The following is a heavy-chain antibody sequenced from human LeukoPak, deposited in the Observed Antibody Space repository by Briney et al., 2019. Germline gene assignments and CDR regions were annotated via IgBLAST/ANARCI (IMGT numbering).Heavy chain of an antibody. CDR3: ARDAVAGARFDY. CDR1: GFTFSSYS. V-gene: IGHV3-21*01. CDR2: ISSSSSYI. Sequence: GGSLRLSCATSGFTFSSYSMNWVRQAPGKGLEWVSSISSSSSYIYYADSVKGRFTISRDNAKNSLYLQMNSLRAEDTAVYYCARDAVAGARFDYWGQGTLVSVSS. J-gene: IGHJ4*02. D-gene: IGHD6-19*01.